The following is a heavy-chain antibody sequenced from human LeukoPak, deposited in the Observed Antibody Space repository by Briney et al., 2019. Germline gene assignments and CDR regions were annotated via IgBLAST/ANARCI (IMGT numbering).Heavy chain of an antibody. D-gene: IGHD4-11*01. CDR1: GGSISSSSYY. Sequence: PSETLSLTCTVSGGSISSSSYYWGWIRQPPGKGLEWIGSIYYSGSTYYNPSLKSRVTIFVDTSKNQFSLKLSSVTAADTAVYYCARGIRLHYFDYWGQGTLVTVSS. CDR2: IYYSGST. V-gene: IGHV4-39*01. J-gene: IGHJ4*02. CDR3: ARGIRLHYFDY.